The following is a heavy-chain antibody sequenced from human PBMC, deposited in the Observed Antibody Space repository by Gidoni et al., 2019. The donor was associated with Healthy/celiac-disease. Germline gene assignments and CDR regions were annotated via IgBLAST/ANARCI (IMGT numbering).Heavy chain of an antibody. V-gene: IGHV4-59*01. CDR2: IYYSGST. D-gene: IGHD3-22*01. CDR3: AGNYYDSGGYYYRVMDV. CDR1: GGSISSYY. J-gene: IGHJ6*02. Sequence: QVQLQESGPGLVKPSETLSLTCTVSGGSISSYYWSWIRQPPGKGLEWIGYIYYSGSTNYNPSLKSRVTISVDTSKNQFSLKLSSVTAADTAVYYCAGNYYDSGGYYYRVMDVWGQGTTVTVSS.